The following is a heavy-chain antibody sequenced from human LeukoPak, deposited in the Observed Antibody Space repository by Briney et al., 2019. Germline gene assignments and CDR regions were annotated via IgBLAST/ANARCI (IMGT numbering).Heavy chain of an antibody. Sequence: SVKVSCKASGGTFSFYTLNWVRQAPGQGLEWMGGIVPKFGSTNYAQKFHDRLSITTDESTTTAYMELSSLRSEDTALYYCARGVSRYFVWEEKEFDYWGQGTLVTVSS. CDR3: ARGVSRYFVWEEKEFDY. V-gene: IGHV1-69*05. D-gene: IGHD3-9*01. CDR1: GGTFSFYT. CDR2: IVPKFGST. J-gene: IGHJ4*02.